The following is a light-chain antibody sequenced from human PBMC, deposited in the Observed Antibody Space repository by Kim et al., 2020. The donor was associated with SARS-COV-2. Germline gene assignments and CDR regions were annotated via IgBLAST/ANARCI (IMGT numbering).Light chain of an antibody. Sequence: ALGQTVRITCQEDSRRSYYASCYQQKTGQAPVLVIYGKNNRPSGIPDRCSGSSSGNTASLIITGAHAEDEADYYCNSRDSSGNHWVFGGGTQLTVL. CDR2: GKN. V-gene: IGLV3-19*01. CDR3: NSRDSSGNHWV. J-gene: IGLJ3*02. CDR1: SRRSYY.